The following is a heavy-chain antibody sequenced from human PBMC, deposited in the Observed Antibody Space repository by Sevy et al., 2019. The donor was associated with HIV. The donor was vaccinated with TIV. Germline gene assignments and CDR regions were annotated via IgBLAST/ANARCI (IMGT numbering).Heavy chain of an antibody. CDR1: GFDFSIYS. CDR3: AREGGTKPHDY. Sequence: GGSLRLSCAASGFDFSIYSMSWVRQAPGKGLEWVSTLSFGCGKINYADSVKGRFTISRDNSKSSVYLQMNNMRVADTAVYYCAREGGTKPHDYWGQGTLVTVSS. D-gene: IGHD1-26*01. J-gene: IGHJ4*02. V-gene: IGHV3-23*01. CDR2: LSFGCGKI.